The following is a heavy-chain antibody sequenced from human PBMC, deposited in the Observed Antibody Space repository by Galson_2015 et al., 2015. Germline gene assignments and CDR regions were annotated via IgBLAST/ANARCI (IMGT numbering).Heavy chain of an antibody. CDR2: ISSSSSTI. D-gene: IGHD6-13*01. CDR3: ARSWYSSSYDY. J-gene: IGHJ4*02. V-gene: IGHV3-48*01. CDR1: GFTFSSYS. Sequence: SLRLSCAASGFTFSSYSMNWVRQAPGKGLEWVSYISSSSSTIYYADSVKGRFTISRDNAKNSMYLQMNSLRAEDTAVYYCARSWYSSSYDYWGQGTLVTVSS.